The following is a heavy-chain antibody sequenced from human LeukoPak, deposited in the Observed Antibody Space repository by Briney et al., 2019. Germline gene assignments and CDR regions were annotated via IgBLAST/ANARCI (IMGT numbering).Heavy chain of an antibody. CDR2: INPDGSGA. Sequence: GGSLRLSCAASGFTFSTYWMHWVRQGPGKGLVWVSRINPDGSGASHADSVKGRFTISRDNAKNTLYLQMNSLRAEDTAVYYCARDSGSGSYSGYWGLGTLVTVSS. CDR3: ARDSGSGSYSGY. V-gene: IGHV3-74*01. D-gene: IGHD3-10*01. CDR1: GFTFSTYW. J-gene: IGHJ4*02.